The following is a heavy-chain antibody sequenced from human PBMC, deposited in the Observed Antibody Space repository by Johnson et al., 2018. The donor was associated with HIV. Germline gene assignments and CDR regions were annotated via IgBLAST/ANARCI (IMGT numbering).Heavy chain of an antibody. V-gene: IGHV3-20*04. CDR1: GFTFSSYA. Sequence: VQLVESGGGVVRPGGSLRLSCAASGFTFSSYAMSWVRQAPGKGLEWVSGINWNGGRTGYADSVKGRFTISRDNAKNSLYLEINGLRADDTALYFCARGKGASVGLDTYDIWGQGTMVIVSS. CDR3: ARGKGASVGLDTYDI. CDR2: INWNGGRT. J-gene: IGHJ3*02. D-gene: IGHD3-9*01.